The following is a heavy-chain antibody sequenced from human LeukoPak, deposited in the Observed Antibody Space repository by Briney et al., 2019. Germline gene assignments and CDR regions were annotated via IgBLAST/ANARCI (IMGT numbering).Heavy chain of an antibody. Sequence: SETLSLACTVSGGSISSSRYYWGWIRQPPGKGLEWIGSTHYSGSTYYNPSLKSRVTVSVDTSENQFSLKLSSVAAADTAVYFCVRTRLSDHIVPAAERADDACDMWGQGTMVTVSS. CDR3: VRTRLSDHIVPAAERADDACDM. D-gene: IGHD2-2*01. CDR1: GGSISSSRYY. V-gene: IGHV4-39*07. J-gene: IGHJ3*02. CDR2: THYSGST.